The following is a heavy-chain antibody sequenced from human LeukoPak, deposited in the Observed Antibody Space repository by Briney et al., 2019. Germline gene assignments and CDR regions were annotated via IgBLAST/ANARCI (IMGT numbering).Heavy chain of an antibody. D-gene: IGHD5-12*01. CDR2: INHSGSP. CDR1: GGSFSDYY. CDR3: GRILSGYDSPDKYYYYMDV. J-gene: IGHJ6*03. V-gene: IGHV4-34*01. Sequence: SETLSLTCAVYGGSFSDYYWTWIRQPPGKGLVWIGEINHSGSPNNNPSLKSRVSISFDTSKNQFSLKLTSVTAADTAVYYCGRILSGYDSPDKYYYYMDVWGKGTTVTVSS.